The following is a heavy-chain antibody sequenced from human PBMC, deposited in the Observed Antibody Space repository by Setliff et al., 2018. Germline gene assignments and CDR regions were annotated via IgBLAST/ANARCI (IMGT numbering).Heavy chain of an antibody. CDR3: VREGVDSRSSTDYRYYMDV. V-gene: IGHV1-69*05. D-gene: IGHD3-22*01. CDR1: GATFSSYG. J-gene: IGHJ6*03. CDR2: TIPMFGTT. Sequence: RASVKVSCKASGATFSSYGISWVRQAPGQGLEWMGGTIPMFGTTEYARKFQGRLTIITDESTNTAFMQLSSLRSDDTAVYYCVREGVDSRSSTDYRYYMDVWGKGTTVTVSS.